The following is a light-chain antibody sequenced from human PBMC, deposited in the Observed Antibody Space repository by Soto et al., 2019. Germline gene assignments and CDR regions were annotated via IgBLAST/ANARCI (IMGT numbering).Light chain of an antibody. CDR3: QQRSNWPPGLT. V-gene: IGKV3-11*01. CDR2: DAS. Sequence: IVLTQSPATLSLSPGERATLSCRARQSVSSYLAWYQQKPGQAPRLLIYDASNRATGIPARFSGSGSGTDFTLTISSLEPEDFAVYYCQQRSNWPPGLTFGGGPK. J-gene: IGKJ4*01. CDR1: QSVSSY.